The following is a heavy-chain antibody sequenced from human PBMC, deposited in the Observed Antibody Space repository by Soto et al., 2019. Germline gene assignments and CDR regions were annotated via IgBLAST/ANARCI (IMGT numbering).Heavy chain of an antibody. CDR3: ARVGGDDFGDSGGFDS. D-gene: IGHD4-17*01. V-gene: IGHV4-59*01. CDR1: GGSIRDYF. J-gene: IGHJ4*02. CDR2: IYYSGRT. Sequence: SETLSLTCTVSGGSIRDYFWTWIRQPPGKGLEWIGYIYYSGRTNYNPSLKSRVSISVDTSKQHFSLQLRSVTAADTAVYYCARVGGDDFGDSGGFDSSGQGTMVTVYS.